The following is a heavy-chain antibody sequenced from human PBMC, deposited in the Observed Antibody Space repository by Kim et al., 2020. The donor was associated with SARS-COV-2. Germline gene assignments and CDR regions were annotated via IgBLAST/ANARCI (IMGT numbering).Heavy chain of an antibody. CDR1: GFSLSTSGMC. D-gene: IGHD1-1*01. Sequence: SGPTLVNPTQTLTLTCTFSGFSLSTSGMCVSWIRQPPGKALEWLARIDWDDDKYYSTSLKTRLTISKDTSKNQVVLTMTNMDPVDTATYYCARSWTTYYYSGMDVWGQGTTVTVSS. V-gene: IGHV2-70*11. CDR2: IDWDDDK. J-gene: IGHJ6*02. CDR3: ARSWTTYYYSGMDV.